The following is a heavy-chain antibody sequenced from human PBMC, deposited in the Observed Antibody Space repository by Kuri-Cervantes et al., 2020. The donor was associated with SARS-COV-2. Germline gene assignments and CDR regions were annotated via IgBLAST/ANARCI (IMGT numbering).Heavy chain of an antibody. CDR1: GYTFTGYY. J-gene: IGHJ4*02. D-gene: IGHD5-12*01. CDR3: ARKPPNSGYDPSFDY. CDR2: INPNSGGT. Sequence: ASVKVSCKASGYTFTGYYMHWVRQAPGQGLEWMGWINPNSGGTNYAQKFQGWVTMTRDTSISTAYMELSRLRSDDTAVYYCARKPPNSGYDPSFDYWGQGTLVTVSS. V-gene: IGHV1-2*04.